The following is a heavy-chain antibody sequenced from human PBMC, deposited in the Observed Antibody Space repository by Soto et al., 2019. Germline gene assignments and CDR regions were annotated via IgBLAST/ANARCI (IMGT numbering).Heavy chain of an antibody. D-gene: IGHD5-18*01. CDR3: AKDIVRYTYGACDY. J-gene: IGHJ4*02. CDR2: ISYDGSNK. Sequence: QVQLVESGGAMVQPGKSLRLSCAASGFTFNTYGMYWVRQAPGKGLEWVAAISYDGSNKYHADSVKGRFTISRDNSKNTLYLQMNSLRVEDTAVYYCAKDIVRYTYGACDYWGQGALVTVSS. CDR1: GFTFNTYG. V-gene: IGHV3-30*18.